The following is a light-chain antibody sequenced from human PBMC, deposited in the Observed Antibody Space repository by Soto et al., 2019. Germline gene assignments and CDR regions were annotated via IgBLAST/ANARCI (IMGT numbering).Light chain of an antibody. CDR1: QSITTY. Sequence: IQMTQSPSSLSVSVGDSVTITCRSSQSITTYLNWYQQKPGKGPRLLIYGASSLPGGVPARFAGSGSGTNFTLTISSLQPEDFALYYCQQSYNSPPAFGSGTKVEIK. CDR2: GAS. V-gene: IGKV1-39*01. J-gene: IGKJ3*01. CDR3: QQSYNSPPA.